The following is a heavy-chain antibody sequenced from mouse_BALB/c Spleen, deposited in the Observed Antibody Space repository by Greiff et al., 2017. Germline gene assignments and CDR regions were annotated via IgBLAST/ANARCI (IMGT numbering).Heavy chain of an antibody. Sequence: EVKVVESGPSLVKPSQTLSLTCSVTGDSITSGYWNWIRKFPGNKLEYMGYISYSGSTYYNPSLKSRISITRDTSKNQYYLQLNSVTTEDTATYYCARSQDGPYYFDYWGQGTTLTVSS. CDR1: GDSITSGY. CDR3: ARSQDGPYYFDY. D-gene: IGHD2-3*01. CDR2: ISYSGST. V-gene: IGHV3-8*02. J-gene: IGHJ2*01.